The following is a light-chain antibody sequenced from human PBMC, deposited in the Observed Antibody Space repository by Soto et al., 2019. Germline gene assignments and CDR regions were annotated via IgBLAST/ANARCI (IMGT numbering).Light chain of an antibody. CDR3: HQYGSAPWT. J-gene: IGKJ1*01. V-gene: IGKV3-20*01. CDR2: AAS. CDR1: LSVASNY. Sequence: EIVLTQSPGTLPLSPGERATLSCRYSLSVASNYVAWYQKKPGQAPRLLIYAASGRATGIPDRFSGSGSGTDFTLTISRLEPEDFAVYYCHQYGSAPWTFGQGTKVEIK.